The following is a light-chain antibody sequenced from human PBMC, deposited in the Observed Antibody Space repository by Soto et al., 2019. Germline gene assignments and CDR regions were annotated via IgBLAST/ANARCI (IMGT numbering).Light chain of an antibody. Sequence: DKQMTQSPSTLSASVGDRVTITCRASQSINSWLAWYQQKPGKAPKLLIYKASSLESGVPSRFSGSGSGTEFTLTISSLQPDDFAAYYCQQYEIYPITFGQGTRLEIK. V-gene: IGKV1-5*03. CDR3: QQYEIYPIT. CDR1: QSINSW. J-gene: IGKJ5*01. CDR2: KAS.